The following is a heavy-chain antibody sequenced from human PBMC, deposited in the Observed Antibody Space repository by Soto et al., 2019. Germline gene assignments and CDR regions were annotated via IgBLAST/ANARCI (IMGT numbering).Heavy chain of an antibody. V-gene: IGHV3-74*01. CDR1: GLSVSNYW. D-gene: IGHD1-26*01. Sequence: EVQLMESGGGLVQPGGSLRLSCAASGLSVSNYWMHWVRQTPGKGLVWVSRINSDDTSSSYAASVKGRFTISRDNAKNTLYLQMNSLRAEDTAVYYCARGFRWGGHSYFDYWGQGTLVTVS. CDR2: INSDDTSS. J-gene: IGHJ4*02. CDR3: ARGFRWGGHSYFDY.